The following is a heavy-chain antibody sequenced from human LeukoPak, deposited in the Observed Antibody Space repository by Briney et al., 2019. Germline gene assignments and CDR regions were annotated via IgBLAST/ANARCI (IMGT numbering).Heavy chain of an antibody. CDR1: GFTFSSYA. Sequence: GGSLRLSCAASGFTFSSYAMHWVRQAPGKGLEWVAVISYDGSNKYYADSVKGRLTISRDNSKNTLYLQMNSLRAEDTAVYYCAREAFRYCSSTSCHIDYWGQGTLVTVSS. J-gene: IGHJ4*02. D-gene: IGHD2-2*01. CDR3: AREAFRYCSSTSCHIDY. V-gene: IGHV3-30*01. CDR2: ISYDGSNK.